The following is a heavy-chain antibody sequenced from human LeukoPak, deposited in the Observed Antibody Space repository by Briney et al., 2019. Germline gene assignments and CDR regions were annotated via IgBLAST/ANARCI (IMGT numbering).Heavy chain of an antibody. V-gene: IGHV1-24*01. CDR2: FDPEDGET. D-gene: IGHD3-22*01. CDR1: GYTLTELS. Sequence: ASVKVSCRVSGYTLTELSMHWVRQAPGKGLEWMGGFDPEDGETIYAQKFQGRVTMTEDTSTDTAYMELSSLRSEDTAVYYCATEPRLHYDSSGYNWGQGTLVTVSS. CDR3: ATEPRLHYDSSGYN. J-gene: IGHJ4*02.